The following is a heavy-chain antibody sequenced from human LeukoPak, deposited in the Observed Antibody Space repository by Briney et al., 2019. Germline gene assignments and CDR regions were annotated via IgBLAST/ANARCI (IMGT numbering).Heavy chain of an antibody. D-gene: IGHD2/OR15-2a*01. CDR2: IWYDGSKK. J-gene: IGHJ6*02. CDR3: ARSNTVISNYYYGMDV. CDR1: GFTLRSHC. V-gene: IGHV3-33*01. Sequence: PGRSPILSSAASGFTLRSHCMQRVRHAPGQGREWVAAIWYDGSKKYYAHSVKGRFTISRDNSKNTLGLQMSSLRAEDTAEYYCARSNTVISNYYYGMDVWGQGTTVTVSS.